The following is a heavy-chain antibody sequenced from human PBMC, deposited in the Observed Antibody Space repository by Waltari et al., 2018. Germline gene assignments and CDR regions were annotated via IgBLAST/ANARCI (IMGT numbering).Heavy chain of an antibody. CDR1: GGTFSSYA. CDR2: IIPILGIA. Sequence: QVQLVQSGAEVKKPGSSVKVSCKASGGTFSSYAISWVRQAPGQGMEWMGGIIPILGIANCVPKFQCRVTITAYESTITAYMELSSLTSEDTAVYYCARGSPYNWNYEGYYYYYMDVWGKGTTVTVSS. J-gene: IGHJ6*03. CDR3: ARGSPYNWNYEGYYYYYMDV. V-gene: IGHV1-69*04. D-gene: IGHD1-7*01.